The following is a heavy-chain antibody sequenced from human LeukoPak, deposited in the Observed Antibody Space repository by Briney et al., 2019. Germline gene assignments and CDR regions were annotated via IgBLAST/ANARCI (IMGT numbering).Heavy chain of an antibody. J-gene: IGHJ4*02. D-gene: IGHD4-23*01. CDR3: AKPLEKYTYGGNFDY. CDR1: GFTFSYYA. CDR2: ISSSADST. Sequence: PGGSLRLSCEASGFTFSYYAMSWVRQAPGKGLAWGSVISSSADSTYYADSVKGRFTISRDNSKNTLYLQMNSLRAEDTAVYYCAKPLEKYTYGGNFDYWGQGILVTVSS. V-gene: IGHV3-23*01.